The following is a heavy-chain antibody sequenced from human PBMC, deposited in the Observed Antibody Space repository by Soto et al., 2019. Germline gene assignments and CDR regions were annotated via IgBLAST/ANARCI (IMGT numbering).Heavy chain of an antibody. CDR1: GLTFGAYA. Sequence: ERQLLESGGNLVQPGGSLRLSCAASGLTFGAYAMTWVRQSPGKGLEWVSTIRGNGDDPFYADSVRGRFTISRDNCNNIHYLQMDSLGADETAVYYCAKGGHFSDYDLWGRGTRVTVSS. J-gene: IGHJ2*01. CDR3: AKGGHFSDYDL. V-gene: IGHV3-23*01. D-gene: IGHD3-3*02. CDR2: IRGNGDDP.